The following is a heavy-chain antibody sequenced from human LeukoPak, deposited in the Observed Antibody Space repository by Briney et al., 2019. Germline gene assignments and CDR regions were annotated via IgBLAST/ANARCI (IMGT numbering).Heavy chain of an antibody. J-gene: IGHJ4*02. Sequence: GGSLRLSCAASGFTFSSYAMSWVRQAPGKGLDWVSTISGNGGNTYYADSVKGRFTISRDNSKKTLYLQIKSLRDEDMAVYYCAKVFISWGPTSQDYWGQGTLVTVSS. V-gene: IGHV3-23*01. CDR3: AKVFISWGPTSQDY. D-gene: IGHD6-13*01. CDR1: GFTFSSYA. CDR2: ISGNGGNT.